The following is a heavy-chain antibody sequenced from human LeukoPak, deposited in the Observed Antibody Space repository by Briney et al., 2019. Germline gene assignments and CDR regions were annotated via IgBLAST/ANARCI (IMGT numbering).Heavy chain of an antibody. D-gene: IGHD3-3*01. CDR2: FSNTGSA. V-gene: IGHV3-23*01. J-gene: IGHJ4*02. CDR3: PKDSFDFWSGFDY. CDR1: GFTFSSYA. Sequence: PGGSLRLSCAASGFTFSSYAMSWVRQAPGKGLEWVSTFSNTGSAYYADSVKGRFTISRDNSKNSLYLRMNSLRAEDTALYYCPKDSFDFWSGFDYWGRGTLVTVSS.